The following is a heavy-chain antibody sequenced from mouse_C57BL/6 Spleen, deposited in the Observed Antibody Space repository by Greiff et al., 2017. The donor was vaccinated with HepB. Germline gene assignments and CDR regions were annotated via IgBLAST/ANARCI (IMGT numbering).Heavy chain of an antibody. CDR3: ARSGGSTHFDY. CDR2: IDPSDSET. Sequence: VQLQQPGAELVRPGSSVKLSCEASGYTFTSYWMHWVKQRPIQGLEWIGNIDPSDSETHYNQKFKDKATLTVDKSSSTAYMQLSSLTSEDSAVYYCARSGGSTHFDYWGQGTTLTVSS. J-gene: IGHJ2*01. V-gene: IGHV1-52*01. CDR1: GYTFTSYW. D-gene: IGHD1-1*01.